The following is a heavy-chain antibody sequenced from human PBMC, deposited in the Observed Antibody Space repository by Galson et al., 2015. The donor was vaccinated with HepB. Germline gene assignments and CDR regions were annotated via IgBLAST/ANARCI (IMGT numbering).Heavy chain of an antibody. Sequence: SVKVSCKASGGSFSSNAISWVRQAPGQGLEWMGGIIPFFGTANYAQKFQGRVTITADESTSTSYMELSSLRSEDTAVHHCARGLYKRGYCSGGSCYSGSYYGMDVWGQGTTVTVSS. CDR2: IIPFFGTA. CDR1: GGSFSSNA. CDR3: ARGLYKRGYCSGGSCYSGSYYGMDV. J-gene: IGHJ6*02. V-gene: IGHV1-69*13. D-gene: IGHD2-15*01.